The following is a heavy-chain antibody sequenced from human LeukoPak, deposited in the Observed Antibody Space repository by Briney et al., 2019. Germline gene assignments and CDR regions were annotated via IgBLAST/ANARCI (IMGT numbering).Heavy chain of an antibody. CDR3: ARGRYYYDSSGLIDY. CDR1: GYTFTSYG. V-gene: IGHV1-18*01. J-gene: IGHJ4*02. D-gene: IGHD3-22*01. Sequence: ASVKVSCKASGYTFTSYGISWVRQAPGQGLEWMGWISAYNGNTNYAQKLQGRVTMTTDTSAGTAHMELRRLRSDDTVVYYCARGRYYYDSSGLIDYWGQGTQVTVSS. CDR2: ISAYNGNT.